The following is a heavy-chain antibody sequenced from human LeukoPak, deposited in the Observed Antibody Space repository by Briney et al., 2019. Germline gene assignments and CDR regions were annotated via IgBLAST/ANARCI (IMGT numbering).Heavy chain of an antibody. V-gene: IGHV4-59*01. Sequence: SETLSLTCTVSGGSISSYYWSWIRQPPGKGLEWIGYIYYSGSTNYNPSLKSRVTISVDTPKNQFSLKLSSVTAADTAVYYCARVPGYDPPVWGQGTTVTVSS. J-gene: IGHJ6*02. CDR3: ARVPGYDPPV. CDR2: IYYSGST. D-gene: IGHD5-12*01. CDR1: GGSISSYY.